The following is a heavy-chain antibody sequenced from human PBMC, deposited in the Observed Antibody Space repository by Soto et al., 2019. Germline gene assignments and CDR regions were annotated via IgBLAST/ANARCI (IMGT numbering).Heavy chain of an antibody. D-gene: IGHD3-3*01. V-gene: IGHV3-30-3*01. CDR2: ISYDGSNK. J-gene: IGHJ4*02. CDR3: ARDKRDLRFLEWSYYFDY. CDR1: GFTFSSYA. Sequence: QVQLVESGGGVVQPGRSLRLSCAASGFTFSSYAMHWVRQAPGKGLEWVAVISYDGSNKYYADSVKGRFTISRDNSKNTLYLQMNSLRAEDTAVYCCARDKRDLRFLEWSYYFDYWGQGTLVTVSS.